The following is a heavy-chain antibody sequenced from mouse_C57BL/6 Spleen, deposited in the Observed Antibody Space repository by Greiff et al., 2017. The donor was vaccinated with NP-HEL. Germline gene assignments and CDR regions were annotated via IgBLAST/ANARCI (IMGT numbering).Heavy chain of an antibody. D-gene: IGHD2-3*01. CDR3: ADGYPYAMDY. Sequence: LVESGAELVKPGASVKISCKASGYAFSSYWMNWVKQRPGKGLEWIGQIYPGDGDTNYNGKFKGKATLTADKSSSTAYMQLSSLTSEDSAVYFCADGYPYAMDYWGQGTSVTVSS. CDR1: GYAFSSYW. CDR2: IYPGDGDT. V-gene: IGHV1-80*01. J-gene: IGHJ4*01.